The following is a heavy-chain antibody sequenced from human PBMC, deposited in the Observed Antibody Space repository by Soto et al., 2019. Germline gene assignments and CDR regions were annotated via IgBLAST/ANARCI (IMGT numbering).Heavy chain of an antibody. D-gene: IGHD3-3*01. CDR1: GFTFSSYA. Sequence: QVQLVESGGGVVQPGRSLRLSCAASGFTFSSYAMHWVRQAPGKGLEWVAVISYDGSNKYYADSVKGRFTISRDNSKNMLYLQMNSLRAEDTAVYYCARDKRDLRFLEWSYYYDYWGQGSLVTVSS. V-gene: IGHV3-30-3*01. CDR2: ISYDGSNK. J-gene: IGHJ4*02. CDR3: ARDKRDLRFLEWSYYYDY.